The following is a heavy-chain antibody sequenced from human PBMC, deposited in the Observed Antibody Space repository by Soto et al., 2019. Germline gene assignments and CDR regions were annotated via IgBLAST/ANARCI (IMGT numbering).Heavy chain of an antibody. J-gene: IGHJ4*02. D-gene: IGHD5-12*01. CDR3: ARADIGAPLVAEYAVYYFDY. CDR1: GGTFSSYA. Sequence: KVSCKASGGTFSSYAISWVRQAPGQGLEWMGGIIPIFGTASYAQKFQGRVTITADESTSTAYMELSSLRSEDTAVYYCARADIGAPLVAEYAVYYFDYWGQGTLVTVSS. CDR2: IIPIFGTA. V-gene: IGHV1-69*01.